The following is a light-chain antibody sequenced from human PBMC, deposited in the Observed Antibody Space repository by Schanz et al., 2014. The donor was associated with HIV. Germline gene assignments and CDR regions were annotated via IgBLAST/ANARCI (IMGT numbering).Light chain of an antibody. CDR3: ATWDDSLNGWV. CDR2: ATY. V-gene: IGLV1-44*01. CDR1: NSNIRSNT. J-gene: IGLJ3*02. Sequence: QSVLTQPPSASGTPGQRGTISCSVSNSNIRSNTINWYQPLPGTAPTLLIYATYNRPSGVPYRFSGSESGTSASLAISGLQSEDEADYYCATWDDSLNGWVFGGGTKLTVL.